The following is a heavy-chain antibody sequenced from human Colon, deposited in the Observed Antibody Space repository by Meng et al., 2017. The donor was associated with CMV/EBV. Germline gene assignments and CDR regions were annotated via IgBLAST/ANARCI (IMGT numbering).Heavy chain of an antibody. J-gene: IGHJ5*02. CDR1: GDSISSNNW. V-gene: IGHV4-4*02. CDR2: IYHTGNT. Sequence: CAVSGDSISSNNWWTWVRQPPGKGLGWIGEIYHTGNTNYNPSLKSRVTISVDKSDNHFSVKLSSVTAADTAVYYCTRASEGRRGVHPWGQGTLVTVSS. CDR3: TRASEGRRGVHP. D-gene: IGHD1-14*01.